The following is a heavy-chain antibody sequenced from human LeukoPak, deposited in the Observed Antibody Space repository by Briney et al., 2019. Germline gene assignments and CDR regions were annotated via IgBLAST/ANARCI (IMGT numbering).Heavy chain of an antibody. J-gene: IGHJ4*02. CDR3: ARDYGSSWSLDY. V-gene: IGHV4-39*07. D-gene: IGHD6-13*01. CDR2: IYYSGST. Sequence: SETLSLTCTVSGGSISSSSYYWGWIRQPPGKGLEWIGSIYYSGSTYYNPSLKSRVTISVDTSKNQFSLKLSSVTAADTAVYYCARDYGSSWSLDYWGQGTLVTVSS. CDR1: GGSISSSSYY.